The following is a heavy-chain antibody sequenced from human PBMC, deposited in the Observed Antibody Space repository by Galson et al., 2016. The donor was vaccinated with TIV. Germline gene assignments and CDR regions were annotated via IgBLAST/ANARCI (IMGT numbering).Heavy chain of an antibody. CDR2: INSDGTTT. Sequence: SLRLSCAASGFTLSGYWMHWVRQVPGKGLVWVSRINSDGTTTTYVDSVKGRFTISRDNAKNTRYLQMNSLRAEGTAVYYCARGGSYSTSPHDYWGQGTLVTVSS. J-gene: IGHJ4*02. D-gene: IGHD6-6*01. CDR3: ARGGSYSTSPHDY. V-gene: IGHV3-74*01. CDR1: GFTLSGYW.